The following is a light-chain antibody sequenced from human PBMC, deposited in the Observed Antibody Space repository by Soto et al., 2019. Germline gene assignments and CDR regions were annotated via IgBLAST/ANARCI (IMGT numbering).Light chain of an antibody. Sequence: EIVMTQSPATLSVSPGERATLSCRASQSVSSNLAWYQQKPGQAPRLLIYGASTRATGIPARFSGSGSGTEFTLTISSRQSEDFAVYYCQQCNNWPPTFGQGTKVEIK. CDR1: QSVSSN. J-gene: IGKJ1*01. V-gene: IGKV3-15*01. CDR2: GAS. CDR3: QQCNNWPPT.